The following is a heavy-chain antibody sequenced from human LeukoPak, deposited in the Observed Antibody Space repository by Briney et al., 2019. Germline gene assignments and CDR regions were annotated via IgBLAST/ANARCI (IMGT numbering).Heavy chain of an antibody. Sequence: PGGSLRLSCAASGFTFSAYSMSWVRQAPGKGLEWVSFISPTSDIVFCADSVKGRFTISRDNAKNSLYLQTNSLIDEDTAVYYCARVRGGWYDDYWGQGTLVTVSS. CDR1: GFTFSAYS. CDR2: ISPTSDIV. V-gene: IGHV3-48*02. CDR3: ARVRGGWYDDY. D-gene: IGHD6-19*01. J-gene: IGHJ4*02.